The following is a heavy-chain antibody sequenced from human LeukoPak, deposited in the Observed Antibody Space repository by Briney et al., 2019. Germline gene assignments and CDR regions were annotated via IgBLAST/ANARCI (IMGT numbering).Heavy chain of an antibody. CDR1: GFTLSSYA. V-gene: IGHV3-23*01. CDR3: AKYYGDYYYYYMDV. J-gene: IGHJ6*03. CDR2: ISGSGGST. D-gene: IGHD4-17*01. Sequence: GGSLRLSCAASGFTLSSYAMSWVRQAPGKGLEWVSAISGSGGSTYYADSVKGRFTISRDNSKNTLYLQMNSLRAEDTAVYYCAKYYGDYYYYYMDVWGKGTTVTVSS.